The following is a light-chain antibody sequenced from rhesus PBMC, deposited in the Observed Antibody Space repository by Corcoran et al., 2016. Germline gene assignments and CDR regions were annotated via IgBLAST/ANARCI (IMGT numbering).Light chain of an antibody. Sequence: DIQMSQSPSSLSASVGDKVTITCRASQGISNALAWYQQKPGKAPKLLIYAASSLESGVPSRFSGSRSGTDFTLTISSLQPEDCATYYCQQGYSTPFTFGPGTKLDIK. CDR3: QQGYSTPFT. CDR2: AAS. V-gene: IGKV1-33*02. J-gene: IGKJ3*01. CDR1: QGISNA.